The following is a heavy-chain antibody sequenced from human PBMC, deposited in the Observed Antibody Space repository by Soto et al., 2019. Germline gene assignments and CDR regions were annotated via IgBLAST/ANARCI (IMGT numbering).Heavy chain of an antibody. CDR2: IDPGDSYT. CDR1: RYSFTSYW. CDR3: ARHLAARPLYYGMDV. Sequence: GESLKISCKGSRYSFTSYWITWVRQMPGKGLEWMGRIDPGDSYTYYSPSFQGQVTISADKSISTVYLQWSSLKDSDTAMYYCARHLAARPLYYGMDVWGQGTTVTVSS. D-gene: IGHD6-6*01. V-gene: IGHV5-10-1*01. J-gene: IGHJ6*02.